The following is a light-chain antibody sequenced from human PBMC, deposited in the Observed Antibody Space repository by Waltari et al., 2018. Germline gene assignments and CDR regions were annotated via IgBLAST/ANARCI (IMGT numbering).Light chain of an antibody. CDR3: HAWRSGILV. V-gene: IGLV4-69*01. J-gene: IGLJ2*01. CDR1: SGHSDYA. Sequence: QLVLTQSPSASASLGASVKLTCTLSSGHSDYAIASHQQQPGKGPRYLMKLNSDGSHNKGDGIPDRFSGSSSGAERYLTISSLQSEDEADYYCHAWRSGILVFAGGTKLTVL. CDR2: LNSDGSH.